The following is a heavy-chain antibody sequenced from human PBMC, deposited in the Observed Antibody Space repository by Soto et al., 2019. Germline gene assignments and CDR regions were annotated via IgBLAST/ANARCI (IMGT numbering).Heavy chain of an antibody. J-gene: IGHJ6*02. CDR2: IYHTGTT. Sequence: QLQLQESDSGLVKPSQTLSLTCAVSGGSITTSDYSWSWIRQPPGRGLEWIGSIYHTGTTHYIPSLESRVTMSLDKSKNQFSLDLTSMTAADTAVYYCVRERTIFGVAPGGGVDVWGRGTTVTVSS. CDR1: GGSITTSDYS. CDR3: VRERTIFGVAPGGGVDV. D-gene: IGHD3-3*01. V-gene: IGHV4-30-2*01.